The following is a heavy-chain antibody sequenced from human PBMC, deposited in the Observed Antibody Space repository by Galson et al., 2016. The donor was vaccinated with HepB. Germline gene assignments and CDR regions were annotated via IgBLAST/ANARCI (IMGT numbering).Heavy chain of an antibody. V-gene: IGHV3-9*01. D-gene: IGHD3-10*01. J-gene: IGHJ6*02. Sequence: SLRLSCAASGFTFDDYSMHWVRQAPGKGLEWVSGISWNIGRIGYADSVKGRFTISRDKAKNSLYLQMNSLRAEDTALYYCAKDITPYFYASESHSFYGMDVWGQGTTVTVSS. CDR1: GFTFDDYS. CDR2: ISWNIGRI. CDR3: AKDITPYFYASESHSFYGMDV.